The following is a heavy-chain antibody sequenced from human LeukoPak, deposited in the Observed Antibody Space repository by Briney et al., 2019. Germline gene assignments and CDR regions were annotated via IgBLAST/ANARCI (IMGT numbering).Heavy chain of an antibody. CDR1: GYSFTSYW. CDR2: IYPGDSDT. V-gene: IGHV5-51*01. J-gene: IGHJ4*02. Sequence: GESLKISRKGSGYSFTSYWIGWVRQMPGKGLEWMGIIYPGDSDTKYSPSFQGQVTISADKSISNAYLQWSSLKASDTAMYYCARRSSSWDRYDNWGQGTLVTVSS. CDR3: ARRSSSWDRYDN. D-gene: IGHD6-13*01.